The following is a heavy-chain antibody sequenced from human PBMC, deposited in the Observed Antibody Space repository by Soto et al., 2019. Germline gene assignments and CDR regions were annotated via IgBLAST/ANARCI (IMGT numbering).Heavy chain of an antibody. J-gene: IGHJ1*01. CDR3: ARDSVFGVVTIGYFQH. CDR2: ISISSSTI. V-gene: IGHV3-48*01. Sequence: GGSLRLSCAASGFTFSSYSMNWVRQAPGKGLEWVSYISISSSTIYYADSVKGRFTISRDNAKNSLYLQMNSLRAEDTAVYYCARDSVFGVVTIGYFQHWGQGTLVTVSS. CDR1: GFTFSSYS. D-gene: IGHD3-3*01.